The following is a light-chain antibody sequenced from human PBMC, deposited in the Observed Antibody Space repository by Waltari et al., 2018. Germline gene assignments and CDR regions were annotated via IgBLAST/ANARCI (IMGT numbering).Light chain of an antibody. CDR3: QQRINWPLT. V-gene: IGKV3-11*01. CDR2: DAS. CDR1: QSVRSF. Sequence: EIVLTQSPATLSLSPGERATLSYRASQSVRSFLAWYQQEPVKAPRLLIHDASNRATGIPVRFSGSGSGTDFTLTISSLEPEDFAVYYCQQRINWPLTFGGGTKVEIK. J-gene: IGKJ4*01.